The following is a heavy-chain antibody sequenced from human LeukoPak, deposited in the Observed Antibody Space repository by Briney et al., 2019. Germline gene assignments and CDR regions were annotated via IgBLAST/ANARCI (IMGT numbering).Heavy chain of an antibody. J-gene: IGHJ3*02. CDR3: ARQGSGSGPGGAFDI. CDR1: GYNFTNYW. D-gene: IGHD3-10*01. CDR2: LDPSDSYT. V-gene: IGHV5-10-1*01. Sequence: GESRKISCKGSGYNFTNYWINWVRQMPGKGLEWMGMLDPSDSYTNYSPSFQGHVTISSDKSISTASLQWTSLQASDTAMYYCARQGSGSGPGGAFDIWGQGTMVTVSS.